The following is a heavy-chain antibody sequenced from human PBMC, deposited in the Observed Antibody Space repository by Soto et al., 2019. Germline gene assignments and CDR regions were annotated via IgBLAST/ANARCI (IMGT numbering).Heavy chain of an antibody. D-gene: IGHD3-3*01. CDR2: ISSSSSTI. V-gene: IGHV3-48*01. CDR3: ARYTTIFGVVIIPSPYYYYMDV. CDR1: GFTFSSYS. Sequence: PGGSLRLSCAASGFTFSSYSMNWGRQAPGKGLEWVSYISSSSSTIYYADSVKGRFTISRDNAKNSLYLQMNSLRAEDTAVYYCARYTTIFGVVIIPSPYYYYMDVWGKGTTVTV. J-gene: IGHJ6*03.